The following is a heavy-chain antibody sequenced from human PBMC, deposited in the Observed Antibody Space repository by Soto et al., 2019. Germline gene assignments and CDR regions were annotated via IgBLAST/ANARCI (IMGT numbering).Heavy chain of an antibody. Sequence: QDQLVQSGAEVKKPGASVTVSCKASGYSFTNYGITWVRQAPGQGLEWMGWISGFNGNTHYAQKLQGRVTMTTDASTSTADMELRSLRSDDTAVYYCARDRGVAPPVAGNTHYYYMDVWGKGTTVTVSS. CDR2: ISGFNGNT. J-gene: IGHJ6*03. D-gene: IGHD6-19*01. CDR3: ARDRGVAPPVAGNTHYYYMDV. CDR1: GYSFTNYG. V-gene: IGHV1-18*01.